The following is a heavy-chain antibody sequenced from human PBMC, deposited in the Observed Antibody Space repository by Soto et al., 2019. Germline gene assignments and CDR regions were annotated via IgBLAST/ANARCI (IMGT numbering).Heavy chain of an antibody. J-gene: IGHJ3*02. CDR3: ARVRGPGLTGYPNDAFDI. V-gene: IGHV1-2*04. CDR1: GYTFTGYY. CDR2: INPNSGGT. Sequence: QVQLVQSGAEVKKPGASVKVCCKASGYTFTGYYLHWVRQAPGQGLEWMGWINPNSGGTKYAQKFQGWVTLTRDTSTSTAYMQLSRLTSDDTAIFYCARVRGPGLTGYPNDAFDIWGQGTMVTVSS. D-gene: IGHD3-9*01.